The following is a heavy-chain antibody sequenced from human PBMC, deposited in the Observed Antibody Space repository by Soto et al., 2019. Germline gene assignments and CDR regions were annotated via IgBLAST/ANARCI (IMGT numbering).Heavy chain of an antibody. CDR3: ARDFGYCTNGVCYTFVY. D-gene: IGHD2-8*01. CDR1: GFTFSSYA. Sequence: GGSLRLSCAASGFTFSSYAMHWVRQAPGKGLEWVAVISYDGSNKYYADSVKGRFTISRDNSKNTLYLQMNSLRAEDTAVYYCARDFGYCTNGVCYTFVYWGQGTLVTVSS. CDR2: ISYDGSNK. V-gene: IGHV3-30-3*01. J-gene: IGHJ4*02.